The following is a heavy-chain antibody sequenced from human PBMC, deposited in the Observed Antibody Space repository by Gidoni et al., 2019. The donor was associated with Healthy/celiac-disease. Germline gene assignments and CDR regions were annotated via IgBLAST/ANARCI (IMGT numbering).Heavy chain of an antibody. CDR3: ARVGAFAFDI. D-gene: IGHD3-10*01. Sequence: GLTFSSYWMSWVRQVPGKGLEWVANIKHDGSEKDYVDAVKGRFTISRDNAKNSLYLQMNSLRAEDTAVYYCARVGAFAFDIWGQGTMVTVSS. J-gene: IGHJ3*02. CDR1: GLTFSSYW. V-gene: IGHV3-7*01. CDR2: IKHDGSEK.